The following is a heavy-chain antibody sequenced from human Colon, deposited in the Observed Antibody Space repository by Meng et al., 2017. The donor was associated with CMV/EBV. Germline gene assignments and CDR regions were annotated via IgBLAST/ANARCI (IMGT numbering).Heavy chain of an antibody. Sequence: QVQLVQTVAEVRRPGASVKGSCKASGYTITGYYMPWVRQAPGQGLEWMGWINPNSGGTNYAQKFQGRVTMTRDTSISTAYMELSRLRSDDTAVYYCATVSSGYYLYFQHWGQGTLVTASS. D-gene: IGHD3-22*01. CDR3: ATVSSGYYLYFQH. CDR2: INPNSGGT. V-gene: IGHV1-2*02. J-gene: IGHJ1*01. CDR1: GYTITGYY.